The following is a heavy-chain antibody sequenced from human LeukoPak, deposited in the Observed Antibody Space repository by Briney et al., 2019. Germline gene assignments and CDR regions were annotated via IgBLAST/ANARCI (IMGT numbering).Heavy chain of an antibody. CDR2: IYTSGST. J-gene: IGHJ4*02. Sequence: GSLRLSCAASGFTFSDYYWSWIRQPAGKGLEWIGRIYTSGSTNYNPSLKSRVTMSVDTSKNQFSLKLSSVTAADTAVYYCAALRPFSTSYYFDYWGQGTLVTVSS. CDR3: AALRPFSTSYYFDY. D-gene: IGHD2/OR15-2a*01. CDR1: GFTFSDYY. V-gene: IGHV4-4*07.